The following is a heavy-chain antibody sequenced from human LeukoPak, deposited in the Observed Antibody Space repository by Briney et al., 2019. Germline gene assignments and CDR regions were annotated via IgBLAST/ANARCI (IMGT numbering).Heavy chain of an antibody. CDR3: ARSVLATAGPDY. CDR2: LYPGGYT. Sequence: GGSLRLSCAASGFTFSIAWMSWVRQAPGKGLEWVSVLYPGGYTYYADSVKGRFTISRDNSNNTLYLQMNSLRAEDTAVFYCARSVLATAGPDYWGQGTLVTVSS. V-gene: IGHV3-66*01. D-gene: IGHD6-13*01. CDR1: GFTFSIAW. J-gene: IGHJ4*02.